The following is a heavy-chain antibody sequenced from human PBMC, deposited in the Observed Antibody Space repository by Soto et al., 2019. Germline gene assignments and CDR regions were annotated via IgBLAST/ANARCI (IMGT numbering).Heavy chain of an antibody. CDR3: ARAEVGGIFGVVIKLDY. V-gene: IGHV1-18*01. CDR1: GYTFTSYG. CDR2: ISAYNGNT. J-gene: IGHJ4*02. D-gene: IGHD3-3*01. Sequence: QVQLVQSGAEVKKPGASVKVSCKASGYTFTSYGISWVRQAPGRGLGWMGMISAYNGNTNYAQKLQGRLTLTTDTSTSTAYMELRSLRSDDTAVYYCARAEVGGIFGVVIKLDYWGQGTLVTVSS.